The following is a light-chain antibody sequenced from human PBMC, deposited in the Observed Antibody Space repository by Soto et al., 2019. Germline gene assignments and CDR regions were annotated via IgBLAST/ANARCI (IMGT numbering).Light chain of an antibody. CDR2: EGS. J-gene: IGLJ2*01. CDR1: SSDVGCYNL. V-gene: IGLV2-23*01. CDR3: CSYACRSTSPGVV. Sequence: SVLTQPASVYGSPGQSIPISCTGTSSDVGCYNLVSWYQQHTGKAPKLMIYEGSKRPSGVSNRFSGSKSGNTASLPISGLQSVDETDYFCCSYACRSTSPGVVVGGRTQLTVL.